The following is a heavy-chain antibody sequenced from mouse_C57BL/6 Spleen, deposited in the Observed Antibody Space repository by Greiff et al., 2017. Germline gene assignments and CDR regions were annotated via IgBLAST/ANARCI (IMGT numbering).Heavy chain of an antibody. V-gene: IGHV1-55*01. J-gene: IGHJ4*01. CDR1: GYTFTSYW. CDR2: IYPGSGST. CDR3: ARRGNYGAIDY. D-gene: IGHD2-1*01. Sequence: QVQLQQPGAELVKPGASVKMSCKASGYTFTSYWITWVKQRPGQGLEWIGDIYPGSGSTNYNEKFKSKATLTVATSSSTAYMQLSSLTSEDSAVYYCARRGNYGAIDYWGQGTSVTVSS.